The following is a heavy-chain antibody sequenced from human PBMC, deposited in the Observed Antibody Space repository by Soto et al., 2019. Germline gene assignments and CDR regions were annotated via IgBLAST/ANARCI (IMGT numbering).Heavy chain of an antibody. Sequence: EEQLLESVGGLVRPAGSLRLSCAASGFNFRNYAMNWVRQAPGKGLEWVSGIVDTGGRTFYADSVKGRFTTSRDNSKNTLYLQMSSLRVEDTAGYYCARVPAATSYYGTDVWGQGTTVTVSS. D-gene: IGHD6-13*01. CDR3: ARVPAATSYYGTDV. CDR1: GFNFRNYA. V-gene: IGHV3-23*01. J-gene: IGHJ6*02. CDR2: IVDTGGRT.